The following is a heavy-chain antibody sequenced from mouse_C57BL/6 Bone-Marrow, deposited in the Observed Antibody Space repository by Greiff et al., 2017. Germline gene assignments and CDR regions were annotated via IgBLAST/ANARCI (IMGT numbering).Heavy chain of an antibody. CDR1: GYTFTSYW. D-gene: IGHD1-1*01. CDR3: ARGGIITPWFAY. CDR2: IDPSDSYT. J-gene: IGHJ3*01. Sequence: VQLQQPGAELVGPGTSVKLSCKASGYTFTSYWMHWVKQRPGQGLEWIGVIDPSDSYTNYNQKFKGKATLTVDTSSSTAYMQLSSLTSEDSAVYYCARGGIITPWFAYWGQGTLVTVSA. V-gene: IGHV1-59*01.